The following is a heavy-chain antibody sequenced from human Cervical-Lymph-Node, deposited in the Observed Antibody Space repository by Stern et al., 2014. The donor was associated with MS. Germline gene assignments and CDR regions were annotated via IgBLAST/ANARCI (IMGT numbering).Heavy chain of an antibody. CDR3: AAAPLAYYYDTTAYYSSY. Sequence: QVQLVQYGAEVKKPGASVKVSCKVSSYTLTELSVHWVRPAPGKGLEWLGGFDPEEIKTVYAQRFQGRITMTEDASTDTAYMQLSSLTSEDTAVYYCAAAPLAYYYDTTAYYSSYWGQGTLVTVSS. CDR1: SYTLTELS. V-gene: IGHV1-24*01. CDR2: FDPEEIKT. J-gene: IGHJ4*02. D-gene: IGHD3-22*01.